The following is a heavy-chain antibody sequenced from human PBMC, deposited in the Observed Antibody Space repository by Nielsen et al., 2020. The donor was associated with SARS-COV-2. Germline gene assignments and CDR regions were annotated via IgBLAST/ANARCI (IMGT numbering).Heavy chain of an antibody. Sequence: SVKVSCKASGGTFSSYAISWVRQAPGQGLEWMGGIIPIFGTANYAQKFQGRVTITADESTSTAYMELSSLRSDDTAVYYCARDGGYYDILTGYYSYYYYYGMDVWGQGTTVTVSS. J-gene: IGHJ6*02. CDR2: IIPIFGTA. CDR3: ARDGGYYDILTGYYSYYYYYGMDV. V-gene: IGHV1-69*13. CDR1: GGTFSSYA. D-gene: IGHD3-9*01.